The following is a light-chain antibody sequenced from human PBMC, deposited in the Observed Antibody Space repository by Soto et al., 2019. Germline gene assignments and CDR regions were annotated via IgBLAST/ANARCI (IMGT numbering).Light chain of an antibody. Sequence: TQSPSSFSASTGDRVSITCRATQDIGTYLAWYQQIPGKAPKLLIYDASTLQTGVPSRFSGSGSGTDFTLTISYLQSEDFGTYYCQQFYNYPRTFGQGTKVDI. CDR2: DAS. CDR3: QQFYNYPRT. V-gene: IGKV1-8*01. CDR1: QDIGTY. J-gene: IGKJ1*01.